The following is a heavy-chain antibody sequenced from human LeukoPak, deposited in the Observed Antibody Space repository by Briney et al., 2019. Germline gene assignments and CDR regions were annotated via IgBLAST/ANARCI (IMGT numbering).Heavy chain of an antibody. CDR3: AGGSSWQTFYYYYYGMDV. CDR2: INHSGST. Sequence: PSETLSLTCAVYGGSFSGYYWSWIRQPPGKGLEWIGEINHSGSTNYNPSLKSRVTISVDTSKNQFSLKLSSVTAADTAVYYCAGGSSWQTFYYYYYGMDVWGQGTTVTVSS. D-gene: IGHD6-13*01. CDR1: GGSFSGYY. V-gene: IGHV4-34*01. J-gene: IGHJ6*02.